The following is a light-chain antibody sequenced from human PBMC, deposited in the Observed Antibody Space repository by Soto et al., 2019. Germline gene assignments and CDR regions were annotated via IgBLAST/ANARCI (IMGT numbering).Light chain of an antibody. CDR2: TAS. V-gene: IGKV1-39*01. CDR1: QSISSY. CDR3: QQSYSTLGLT. Sequence: DIQMSQSPSSLSASVGDRVTITCRASQSISSYLNWYQHKPGKAPKLLIYTASSLQSGVPSRFSGSGSGTDFTLTISSLQPEDFATYFCQQSYSTLGLTFGGGTKVDIK. J-gene: IGKJ4*01.